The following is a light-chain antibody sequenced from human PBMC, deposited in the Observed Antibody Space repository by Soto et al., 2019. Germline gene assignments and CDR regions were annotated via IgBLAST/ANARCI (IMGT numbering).Light chain of an antibody. V-gene: IGKV1-17*01. J-gene: IGKJ1*01. CDR2: AAS. Sequence: DIQMTQSPSSLSASVGDRVTIPCRASQGITNDLGWYQQKPGKAPKCLIFAASSLQSGVPSRFSGSGSGTEFTLTISSLQPEDFATYYCLQHNSYPRTFGQGTKVDIK. CDR1: QGITND. CDR3: LQHNSYPRT.